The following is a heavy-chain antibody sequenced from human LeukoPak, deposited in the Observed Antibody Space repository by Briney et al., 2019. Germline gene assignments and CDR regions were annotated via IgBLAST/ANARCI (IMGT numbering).Heavy chain of an antibody. CDR3: AKDWSSSYYDCGGYPDAFDI. D-gene: IGHD3-22*01. V-gene: IGHV3-23*01. J-gene: IGHJ3*02. Sequence: GGSLRLSCAASGFTFSNYAMSWVRQAPGKGLEWVSAICGSGGSTFYADSAKGRFTISRDNSKSTLYLQMNSPRAEDTAVYYCAKDWSSSYYDCGGYPDAFDIWGQGTMVTVSS. CDR1: GFTFSNYA. CDR2: ICGSGGST.